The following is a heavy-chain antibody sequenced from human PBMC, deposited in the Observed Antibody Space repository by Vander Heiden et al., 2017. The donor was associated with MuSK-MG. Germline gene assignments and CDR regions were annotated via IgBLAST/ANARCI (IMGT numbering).Heavy chain of an antibody. J-gene: IGHJ4*02. V-gene: IGHV3-30*18. CDR1: GLTFSSYG. Sequence: QVQLVESGGGVVQPGRSLRLSCAASGLTFSSYGMHWVRQAPGKGLEWVAVISYDGSNKYYADSVKGRFTISRDNSKNTLYLQMNSLRAEDTAVYYCAKGSYYDILTGSDIDYWGQGTLVTVSS. CDR3: AKGSYYDILTGSDIDY. CDR2: ISYDGSNK. D-gene: IGHD3-9*01.